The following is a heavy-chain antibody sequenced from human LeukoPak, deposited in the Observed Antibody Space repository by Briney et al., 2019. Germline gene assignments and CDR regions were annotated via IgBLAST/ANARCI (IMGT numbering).Heavy chain of an antibody. Sequence: GASVKVSCKASGYTFTSYGISWVRQAPGQGLEWMGWISAYNGNTNYAQKLQGRVTMTTDTSTSTAYMELRSLRPDDTAVYYCARDQTNPYYYYGMDVWGQGTTVTVSS. V-gene: IGHV1-18*01. CDR3: ARDQTNPYYYYGMDV. CDR1: GYTFTSYG. D-gene: IGHD1-14*01. CDR2: ISAYNGNT. J-gene: IGHJ6*02.